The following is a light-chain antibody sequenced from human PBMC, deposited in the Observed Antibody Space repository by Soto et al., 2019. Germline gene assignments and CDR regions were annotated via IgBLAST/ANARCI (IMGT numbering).Light chain of an antibody. CDR2: ATS. CDR3: LKYNKDAPGA. V-gene: IGKV1-27*01. CDR1: EDIGHF. J-gene: IGKJ1*01. Sequence: DIQMAQSPSSLSASVGDTVTLTCRASEDIGHFLAWYQQRPGTVPKLLIYATSRLQPGVPSRFSGSGSGTDCTLTINTLQPEDVATYFCLKYNKDAPGAFGQGTKVEI.